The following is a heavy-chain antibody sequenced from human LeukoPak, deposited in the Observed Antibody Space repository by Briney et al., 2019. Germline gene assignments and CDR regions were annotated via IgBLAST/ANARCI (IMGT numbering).Heavy chain of an antibody. J-gene: IGHJ4*02. V-gene: IGHV1-46*03. D-gene: IGHD3-16*01. CDR1: GFTFTSYF. Sequence: ASVKVSCKASGFTFTSYFMHWVGLAPGQGVEWMGIINPRGGSTTYAQKLQGRVTRNRDTTKRKVYMELTSLRSEDTAVYFCAREPGGDYGSDYWGQGTLVTVSS. CDR3: AREPGGDYGSDY. CDR2: INPRGGST.